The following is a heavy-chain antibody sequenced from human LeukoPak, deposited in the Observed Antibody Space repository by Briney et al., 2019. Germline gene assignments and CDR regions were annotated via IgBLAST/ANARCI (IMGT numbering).Heavy chain of an antibody. Sequence: GGSLRLSCAASGFTFTDYSMSWVRQAPGKGLEWVSGLGRSGENRYYASSVRGRFSISRDNPKDTVYLQMNSLRAEDTAIYDCVKDRPGETCMPMDAWGQGTTVTVSS. CDR2: LGRSGENR. J-gene: IGHJ6*02. D-gene: IGHD2-2*01. CDR1: GFTFTDYS. V-gene: IGHV3-23*01. CDR3: VKDRPGETCMPMDA.